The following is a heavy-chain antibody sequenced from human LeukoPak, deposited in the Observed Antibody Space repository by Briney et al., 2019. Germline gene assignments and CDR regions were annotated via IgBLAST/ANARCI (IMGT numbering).Heavy chain of an antibody. CDR3: ARLSQQTFDI. CDR1: GYTFTTYY. Sequence: EASVKVSCKASGYTFTTYYMHWVRQAPGQGLEWMGIIDPSGGSTSYAQKFQGRVTMTRDTSTSTVYMEPSSLRSDDTAVYYCARLSQQTFDIWGQGTLVTVSS. CDR2: IDPSGGST. V-gene: IGHV1-46*01. J-gene: IGHJ3*02.